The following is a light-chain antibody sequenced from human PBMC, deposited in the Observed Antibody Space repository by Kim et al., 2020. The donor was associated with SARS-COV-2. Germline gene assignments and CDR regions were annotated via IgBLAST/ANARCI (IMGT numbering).Light chain of an antibody. CDR2: DSR. Sequence: SPGGAVSLTGGSRTGAVTSGRYPYWFQQKPVQAPRTLIYDSRYKHTWTRARFSGYVLGGKAALSLSGAQPEDEAEYYCLLSYSGAYVFGTGTRVTVL. CDR3: LLSYSGAYV. J-gene: IGLJ1*01. V-gene: IGLV7-46*01. CDR1: TGAVTSGRY.